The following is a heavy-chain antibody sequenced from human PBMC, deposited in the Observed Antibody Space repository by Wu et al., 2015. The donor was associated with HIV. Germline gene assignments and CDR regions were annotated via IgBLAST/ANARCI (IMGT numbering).Heavy chain of an antibody. CDR1: GYTFTGYY. CDR2: IIPIFGTA. CDR3: ARGSVVVVVAATLPYYYGMDV. V-gene: IGHV1-69*18. J-gene: IGHJ6*02. D-gene: IGHD2-15*01. Sequence: QVQLVQSGAEVKKPGASVKVSCKASGYTFTGYYIHWLRQAPGQGLEWMGRIIPIFGTANYAQKFQGRVTITADESTSTAYMELSSLRSEDTAVYYCARGSVVVVVAATLPYYYGMDVWGQGTTVTVSS.